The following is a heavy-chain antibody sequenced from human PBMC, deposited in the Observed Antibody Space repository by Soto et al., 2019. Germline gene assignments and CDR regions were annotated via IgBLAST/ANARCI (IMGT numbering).Heavy chain of an antibody. Sequence: GGSLRLSCAASGFTFGSYSMNWVRQAPGKGLEWVSYISSSSSTIYYADSVKGRFTISRDNAKNSLYLQMNSLRAEDTAVYYCARDEHDYGDFYYYYYYMDVWGKGTTVTVSS. V-gene: IGHV3-48*01. CDR2: ISSSSSTI. CDR1: GFTFGSYS. D-gene: IGHD4-17*01. CDR3: ARDEHDYGDFYYYYYYMDV. J-gene: IGHJ6*03.